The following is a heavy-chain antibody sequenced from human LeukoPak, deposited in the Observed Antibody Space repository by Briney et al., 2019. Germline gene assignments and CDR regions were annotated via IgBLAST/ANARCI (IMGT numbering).Heavy chain of an antibody. CDR2: ISYDGSNK. CDR1: GFTFSSYA. Sequence: PGRSLRLSCAASGFTFSSYAMHWVRQAPGKGLEWVAVISYDGSNKYYTDSVKGRFTISRDNSKNTLYLQMNSLRAEDTAGYYCPVSPTGYVWGSYRYRGFDYWGQGTLVTVSS. J-gene: IGHJ4*02. V-gene: IGHV3-30*04. CDR3: PVSPTGYVWGSYRYRGFDY. D-gene: IGHD3-16*02.